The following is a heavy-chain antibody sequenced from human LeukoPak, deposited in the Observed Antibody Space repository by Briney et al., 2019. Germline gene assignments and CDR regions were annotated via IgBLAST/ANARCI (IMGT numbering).Heavy chain of an antibody. CDR1: GSSFTSYW. CDR3: ARLRYSSTWYRFDYFDY. Sequence: GESLKISCKGSGSSFTSYWIGWVRPMPGKGLEWMGSIYPGDSDTRYSPSFQGQVTMSADKSISTAYLQWSSLKASDTAMYYCARLRYSSTWYRFDYFDYWGQGTLVTVSS. D-gene: IGHD6-13*01. V-gene: IGHV5-51*01. J-gene: IGHJ4*02. CDR2: IYPGDSDT.